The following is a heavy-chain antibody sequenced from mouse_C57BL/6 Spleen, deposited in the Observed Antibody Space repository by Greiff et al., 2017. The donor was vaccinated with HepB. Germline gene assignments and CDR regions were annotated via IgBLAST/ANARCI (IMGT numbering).Heavy chain of an antibody. Sequence: VQLQESGPELVKPGASVKISCKASGYAFSSSWMNWVKQRPGKGLEWIGRIYPGDGDTNYNGKFKGKATLTADKSSSTAYMQRSSLTSEDSAVYFCAREPLLLYFDYWGQGTTLTVSS. J-gene: IGHJ2*01. CDR1: GYAFSSSW. CDR3: AREPLLLYFDY. CDR2: IYPGDGDT. D-gene: IGHD1-1*01. V-gene: IGHV1-82*01.